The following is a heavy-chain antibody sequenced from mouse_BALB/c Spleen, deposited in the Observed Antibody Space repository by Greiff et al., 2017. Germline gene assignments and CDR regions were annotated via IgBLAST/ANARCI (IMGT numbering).Heavy chain of an antibody. J-gene: IGHJ2*01. CDR2: ISSGSSTI. V-gene: IGHV5-17*02. CDR3: ARGDYYGSSYTDY. D-gene: IGHD1-1*01. Sequence: DVMLVESGGGLVKPGGSLKLSCAASGFAFSSYDMSWVRQTPEKGLEWVAYISSGSSTIYYADTVKGRFTISRDNPKNTLFLQMTSLRSEDTAMYYCARGDYYGSSYTDYWGQGTTLTVSS. CDR1: GFAFSSYD.